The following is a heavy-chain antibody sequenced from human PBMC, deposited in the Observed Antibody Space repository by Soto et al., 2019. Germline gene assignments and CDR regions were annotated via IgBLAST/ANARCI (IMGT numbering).Heavy chain of an antibody. CDR3: ARAIGSHYYYYCMDV. V-gene: IGHV3-30-3*01. J-gene: IGHJ6*02. CDR1: GFTFSSYA. D-gene: IGHD6-6*01. CDR2: ISYDGSNK. Sequence: PGGSLRLSCAASGFTFSSYAMHWVRQAPGKGLEWVAVISYDGSNKYYADSVKGRFTISRDNSKNTLYLQMNSLRAEDTAVYYCARAIGSHYYYYCMDVWRHATTVTSP.